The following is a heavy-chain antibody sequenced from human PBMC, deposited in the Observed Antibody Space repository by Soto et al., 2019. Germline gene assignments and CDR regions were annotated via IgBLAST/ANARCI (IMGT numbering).Heavy chain of an antibody. J-gene: IGHJ3*02. Sequence: AGSLRLSCAASGFTCSIYYMSWVRQAAGKGLEWVSTILVGGSTHYPDSVKGRFTISRDNSKNTVFLQMNSLTAGDTAVYYCAKATATGGGAFDICGQGTMVTVSS. CDR1: GFTCSIYY. CDR2: ILVGGST. V-gene: IGHV3-23*01. CDR3: AKATATGGGAFDI. D-gene: IGHD2-8*02.